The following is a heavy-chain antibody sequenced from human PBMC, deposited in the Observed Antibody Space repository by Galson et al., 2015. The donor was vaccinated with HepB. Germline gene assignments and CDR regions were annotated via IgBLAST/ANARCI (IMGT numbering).Heavy chain of an antibody. CDR1: GFTFSIYG. CDR2: ISYDKTNK. Sequence: SLRLSCAASGFTFSIYGIHWVRQAPGKGLEWVAFISYDKTNKYYADSVKGRFTISRDNSKNTLYLQMNSLRAEDTAVYYCAKGASFSSNCLDYWGQGTLVTVSS. D-gene: IGHD6-13*01. CDR3: AKGASFSSNCLDY. V-gene: IGHV3-30*18. J-gene: IGHJ4*02.